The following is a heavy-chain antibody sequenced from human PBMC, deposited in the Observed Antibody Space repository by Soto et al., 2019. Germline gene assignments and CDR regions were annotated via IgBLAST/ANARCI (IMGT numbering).Heavy chain of an antibody. D-gene: IGHD2-21*01. CDR3: VQSRCGGDCLQSYSSHSYYGLDV. Sequence: QITLKESGPTLVKPTQTLTLTCTFSGFSLSTTGVGVGWIRQPPGKALEWLALIYCDDDKRYSPSLKSRLTTPKDTSKNQVVLTMTYMDPVDTATYYCVQSRCGGDCLQSYSSHSYYGLDVWGQGTTVTVSS. CDR2: IYCDDDK. V-gene: IGHV2-5*02. J-gene: IGHJ6*02. CDR1: GFSLSTTGVG.